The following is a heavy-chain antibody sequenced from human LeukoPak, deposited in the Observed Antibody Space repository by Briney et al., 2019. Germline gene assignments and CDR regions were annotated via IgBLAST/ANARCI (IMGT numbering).Heavy chain of an antibody. V-gene: IGHV3-53*01. CDR2: IYGGGST. Sequence: GGSLRLSCAATGLSVSSNFMSWVRQAPGKGLEWVSVIYGGGSTYYADSVKGRFTISRDKSNNTVHLQMNSLRVEDTAVYYCARDLNSPRDAFDIWGQGTMVTVSS. J-gene: IGHJ3*02. CDR3: ARDLNSPRDAFDI. CDR1: GLSVSSNF.